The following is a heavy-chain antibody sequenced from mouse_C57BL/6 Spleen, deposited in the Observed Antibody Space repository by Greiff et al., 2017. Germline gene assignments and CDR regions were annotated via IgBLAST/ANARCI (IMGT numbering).Heavy chain of an antibody. CDR1: GFTFSSYG. J-gene: IGHJ4*01. Sequence: EVKLQESGGDLVKPGGSLKLSCAASGFTFSSYGMSWVRQTPDKRLEWVATISSGGSYTYYPDSVKGRFTISRDNAKNTLYLQMSSLKSEDTAMYYCARHVLLEGYAMDYWGQGTSGTVSS. CDR2: ISSGGSYT. CDR3: ARHVLLEGYAMDY. V-gene: IGHV5-6*01. D-gene: IGHD1-1*01.